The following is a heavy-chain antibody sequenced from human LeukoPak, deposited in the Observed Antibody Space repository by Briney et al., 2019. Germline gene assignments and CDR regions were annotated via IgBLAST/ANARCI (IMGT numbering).Heavy chain of an antibody. D-gene: IGHD6-19*01. CDR2: ISGSGDST. Sequence: GGSPRLSCAASGFTFSSYAMSWVRQAPGKGLEWVSAISGSGDSTYCADSVKGRFTMSRDNSKNTVYLQMHSLRAEDRAIYYCAKARYSSGFYVFDNWGQGTLVTVSS. J-gene: IGHJ4*02. V-gene: IGHV3-23*01. CDR3: AKARYSSGFYVFDN. CDR1: GFTFSSYA.